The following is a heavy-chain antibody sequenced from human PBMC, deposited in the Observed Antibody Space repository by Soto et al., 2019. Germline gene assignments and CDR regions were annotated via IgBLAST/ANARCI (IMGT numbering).Heavy chain of an antibody. J-gene: IGHJ4*02. CDR2: FSGSGTAT. Sequence: EVQLLESGGGLAQPGGSLRLSCAASGFTFSDYAMSWVRQAPGKGLEWGSTFSGSGTATYYADSVKGRFTISRDNSKNTLFLQMNSLSAEYTAVYYCAKRAKTSIVGTTRYFDYWGQGTLVTVSS. CDR1: GFTFSDYA. D-gene: IGHD1-26*01. CDR3: AKRAKTSIVGTTRYFDY. V-gene: IGHV3-23*01.